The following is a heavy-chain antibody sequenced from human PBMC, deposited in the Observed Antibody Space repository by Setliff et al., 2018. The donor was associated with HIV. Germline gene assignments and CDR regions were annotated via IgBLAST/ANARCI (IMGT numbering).Heavy chain of an antibody. J-gene: IGHJ4*02. CDR3: ARGSYGGYFIYYFDY. D-gene: IGHD5-12*01. CDR2: IYTSGST. Sequence: PSETLSLTCVVSGNSISSGYYWSWIRQPAGKGLEWIGRIYTSGSTNYNPSLKSRVTMSVDTSKNQFSLKLSSVTAADTAVYYCARGSYGGYFIYYFDYWSQGTLVTVSS. CDR1: GNSISSGYY. V-gene: IGHV4-4*07.